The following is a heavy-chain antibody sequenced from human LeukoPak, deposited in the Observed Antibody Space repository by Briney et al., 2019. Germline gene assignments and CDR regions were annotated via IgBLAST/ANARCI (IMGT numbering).Heavy chain of an antibody. CDR1: GFTFTDHY. J-gene: IGHJ3*02. CDR2: IIPILGIA. CDR3: AREGGITMIVVVSGAFDI. V-gene: IGHV1-69*04. Sequence: ASMKVSCKSSGFTFTDHYIHWVRLAPGQGLEWMGRIIPILGIANYAQKFQGRVTITADKSTSTAYMELSSLRSEDTAVYYCAREGGITMIVVVSGAFDIWGQGTMVTVSS. D-gene: IGHD3-22*01.